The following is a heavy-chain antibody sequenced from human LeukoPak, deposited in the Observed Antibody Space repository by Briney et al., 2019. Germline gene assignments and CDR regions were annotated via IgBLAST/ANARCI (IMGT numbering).Heavy chain of an antibody. D-gene: IGHD2-2*01. CDR2: ISSSGSFI. CDR1: GFTFSSYS. CDR3: ARDLRYCSSASCSENGAFDI. Sequence: GGPLRLSCAASGFTFSSYSMNWVRQAPGEGLEWVSSISSSGSFIYYADSVKGRFTISRDNARNSMFLQMNSLRAEDTAVYYCARDLRYCSSASCSENGAFDIWGQGTTVTVSS. V-gene: IGHV3-21*01. J-gene: IGHJ3*02.